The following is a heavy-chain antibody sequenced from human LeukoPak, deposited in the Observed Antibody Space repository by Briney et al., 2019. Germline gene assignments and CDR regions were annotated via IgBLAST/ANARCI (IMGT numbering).Heavy chain of an antibody. V-gene: IGHV3-23*01. Sequence: GGSLRLSCAASGFTFSSYAMSWVRQAPGKGLEWVSAISGSGGSTYYADSVEGRFTISRDNSKNTLYLQMNSLRAEDTAVYYCAKGTVLMVYGLFDYWGQGTLVTVSS. CDR3: AKGTVLMVYGLFDY. CDR2: ISGSGGST. J-gene: IGHJ4*02. D-gene: IGHD2-8*01. CDR1: GFTFSSYA.